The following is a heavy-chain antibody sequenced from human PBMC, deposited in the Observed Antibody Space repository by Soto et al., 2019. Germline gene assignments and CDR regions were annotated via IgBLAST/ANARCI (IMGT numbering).Heavy chain of an antibody. Sequence: SETLSLTCAVYGGSFSGYYWSWIRQPPGKGLEWIGEINHSGSTNYNPSLKSRVTISVDTSKNQFSLKLSSVTAADTAVYYCARGSSVVVVAATRDDCFDPWGQGTLVTVSS. D-gene: IGHD2-15*01. CDR1: GGSFSGYY. CDR3: ARGSSVVVVAATRDDCFDP. J-gene: IGHJ5*02. V-gene: IGHV4-34*01. CDR2: INHSGST.